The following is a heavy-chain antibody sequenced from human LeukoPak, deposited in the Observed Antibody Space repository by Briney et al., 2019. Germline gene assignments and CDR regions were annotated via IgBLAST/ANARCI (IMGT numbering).Heavy chain of an antibody. D-gene: IGHD2-15*01. CDR1: GITVSRNY. Sequence: GGSLRLSCAASGITVSRNYMSWVRQAPGKGLEWVSIIYDGGATYYADSVKGRFTISRDNSKNTLYLQMNSLRAEDTAVYYCAKDSGGGSWGEAFDIWGQGTMVTVSS. J-gene: IGHJ3*02. CDR2: IYDGGAT. V-gene: IGHV3-66*01. CDR3: AKDSGGGSWGEAFDI.